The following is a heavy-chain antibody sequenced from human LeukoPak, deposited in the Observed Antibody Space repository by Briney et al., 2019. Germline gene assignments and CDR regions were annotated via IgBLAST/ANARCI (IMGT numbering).Heavy chain of an antibody. CDR3: ARGPPPGGGSRWFFDY. CDR1: GGSISSYY. J-gene: IGHJ4*02. Sequence: SETLSLTCTVSGGSISSYYWSWIRQPPGKGLEWIGYIYYSGSTNYNPSLKSRVTITVDTSKNQFSLKLSSVTAADTAGDDCARGPPPGGGSRWFFDYWGPGTLVT. V-gene: IGHV4-59*01. D-gene: IGHD4-23*01. CDR2: IYYSGST.